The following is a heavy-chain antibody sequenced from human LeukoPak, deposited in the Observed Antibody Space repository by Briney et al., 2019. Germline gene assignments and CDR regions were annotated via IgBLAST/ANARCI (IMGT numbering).Heavy chain of an antibody. V-gene: IGHV1-69*05. J-gene: IGHJ5*02. CDR2: IIPIFGTA. CDR1: GGTFSGYA. D-gene: IGHD3-3*01. Sequence: SVKVSCKASGGTFSGYAISWVRQAPGQGLEWMGRIIPIFGTANYAQKFQGRVTITTDESTSTAYMELSSLRSEDTAVYYCAREFSPNWFDPWGQGTLVTVSS. CDR3: AREFSPNWFDP.